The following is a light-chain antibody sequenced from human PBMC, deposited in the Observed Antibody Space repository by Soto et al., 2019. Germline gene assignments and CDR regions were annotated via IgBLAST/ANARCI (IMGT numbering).Light chain of an antibody. Sequence: DIQMTQSPSTLSASVGDRVTITCRASQRITTWLAWYQQKPGKAPKLLIYKASSLQSGVPSRFSGSGSGTEFTLTINGLQPDDLATYYCQQYDTYSWTFGQGTKVEIK. V-gene: IGKV1-5*03. CDR3: QQYDTYSWT. J-gene: IGKJ1*01. CDR1: QRITTW. CDR2: KAS.